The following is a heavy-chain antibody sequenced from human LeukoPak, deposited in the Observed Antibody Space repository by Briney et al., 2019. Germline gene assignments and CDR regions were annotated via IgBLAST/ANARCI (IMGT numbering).Heavy chain of an antibody. D-gene: IGHD3-3*01. Sequence: NSSETLSLTCAVSGGSISSGGYSWSWIRQRPGKGLEWIGYIYHSGSTYYNPSLKSRVTISVDRSKNQFSLKLSSVTAADTAVYYCARGSYHDFWSGNGGYFDYWGQGTLVTVSS. V-gene: IGHV4-30-2*01. CDR2: IYHSGST. CDR3: ARGSYHDFWSGNGGYFDY. J-gene: IGHJ4*02. CDR1: GGSISSGGYS.